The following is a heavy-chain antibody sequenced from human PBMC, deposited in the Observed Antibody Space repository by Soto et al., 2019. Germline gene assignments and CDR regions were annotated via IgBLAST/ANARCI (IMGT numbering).Heavy chain of an antibody. CDR1: GGSFSGYY. Sequence: SETLSLTCAVYGGSFSGYYWSWIRQPPGKGLEWIGEINHSGSTNYNPSLKSRVTISVDTSKNQFSLKLSSVTAADTAVYYCARGIPDCSGGSCLNYFDYWGQGTLVTVSS. CDR3: ARGIPDCSGGSCLNYFDY. J-gene: IGHJ4*02. CDR2: INHSGST. D-gene: IGHD2-15*01. V-gene: IGHV4-34*01.